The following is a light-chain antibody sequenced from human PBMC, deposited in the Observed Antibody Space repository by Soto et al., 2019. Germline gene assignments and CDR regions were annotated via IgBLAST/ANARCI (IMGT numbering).Light chain of an antibody. CDR1: QTVVRY. CDR2: AAS. V-gene: IGKV1-39*01. Sequence: DIQMTQSPSSLSASVGDRVTITCRASQTVVRYLNWFQQKPGKAPKLLIYAASSLQSGVPSRFSGSGSGTDFTLTISSLQPDDFATYYCQQSYSSPLTFGGGTKVEIK. J-gene: IGKJ4*01. CDR3: QQSYSSPLT.